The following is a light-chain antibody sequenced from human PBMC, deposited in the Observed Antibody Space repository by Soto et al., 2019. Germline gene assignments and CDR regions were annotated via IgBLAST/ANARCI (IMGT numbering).Light chain of an antibody. CDR3: QQYGSSGT. CDR2: GAS. Sequence: EIVLTQSPSTLALSPGERATLSCRASQTVRKNYLAWYQQKPGQAPSLLIYGASNRATGIPDRLSGSGSGTVFTLTISRPEPEDFPVYYCQQYGSSGTFGQGTKVDI. CDR1: QTVRKNY. J-gene: IGKJ1*01. V-gene: IGKV3-20*01.